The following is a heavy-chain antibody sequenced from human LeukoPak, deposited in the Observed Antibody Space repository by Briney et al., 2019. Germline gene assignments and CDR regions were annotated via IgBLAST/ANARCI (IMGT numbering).Heavy chain of an antibody. D-gene: IGHD3-10*01. CDR3: ARLAHYYGSGSYSAAAFDI. CDR1: GGSISSGSYY. Sequence: SETLSLTCTVSGGSISSGSYYWSWIRQPAGKGLEWIGRIYTSGSTNYNPSLKSRVTISEDTSKNQFSLKLSSVTAADTAVYYCARLAHYYGSGSYSAAAFDIWGQGTMVIVSS. CDR2: IYTSGST. J-gene: IGHJ3*02. V-gene: IGHV4-61*02.